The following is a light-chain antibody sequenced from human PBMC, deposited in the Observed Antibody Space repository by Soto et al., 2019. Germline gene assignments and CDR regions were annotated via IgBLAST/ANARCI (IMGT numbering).Light chain of an antibody. Sequence: QSVLTQPPSMSGAPGQRVVIPCTGSSSNIGADYDVFWYQQLPGTAPKLLIYASTNRPSDVPDRFSGYKSGTSAPLAITGLQPEDGADYYCQSYDRNLIGSVIFGGGTKLTVL. CDR2: AST. CDR1: SSNIGADYD. V-gene: IGLV1-40*01. J-gene: IGLJ2*01. CDR3: QSYDRNLIGSVI.